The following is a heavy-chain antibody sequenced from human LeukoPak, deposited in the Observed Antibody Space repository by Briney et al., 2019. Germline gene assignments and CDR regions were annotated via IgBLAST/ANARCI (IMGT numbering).Heavy chain of an antibody. J-gene: IGHJ3*02. CDR3: ARGREDYYDSSGYFYDAFDI. CDR2: IIPIFGTA. D-gene: IGHD3-22*01. V-gene: IGHV1-69*05. CDR1: GGTFSSYA. Sequence: PVKVSCKASGGTFSSYAISWVRQAPGQGLEWMGGIIPIFGTANYAQKFQGRVTITTDESTSTAYMELSSLRSEDTAVYYCARGREDYYDSSGYFYDAFDIWGQGTMVTVSS.